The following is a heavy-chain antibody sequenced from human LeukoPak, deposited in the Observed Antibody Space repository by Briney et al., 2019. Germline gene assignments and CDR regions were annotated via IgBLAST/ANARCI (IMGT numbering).Heavy chain of an antibody. CDR1: GGTFSSYA. V-gene: IGHV1-69*06. J-gene: IGHJ4*02. D-gene: IGHD6-19*01. Sequence: SVKVSCKASGGTFSSYAISWVRQAPGQGLEWMGGIIPIFGTANYAQKFQGRVTITADKSTSTAYMELSSLRSEDTAVYYCARGDVAVAGTGAYDYWGREPWSPSPQ. CDR2: IIPIFGTA. CDR3: ARGDVAVAGTGAYDY.